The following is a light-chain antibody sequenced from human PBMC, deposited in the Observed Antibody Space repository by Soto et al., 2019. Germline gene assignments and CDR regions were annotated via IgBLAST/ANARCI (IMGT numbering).Light chain of an antibody. V-gene: IGKV3-20*01. CDR3: QQYDRSPWT. Sequence: EMVVTQSPDTLSLSPGERVTLFCRASQSVSDNYLAWYQQKPGQAPRLLIYGASNRATGIPDRFTGAGSGTDFTLTISRLEPEDFAVYYCQQYDRSPWTFGQGTKVDI. J-gene: IGKJ1*01. CDR2: GAS. CDR1: QSVSDNY.